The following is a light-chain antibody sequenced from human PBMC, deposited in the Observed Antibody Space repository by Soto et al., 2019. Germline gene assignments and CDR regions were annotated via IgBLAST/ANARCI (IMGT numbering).Light chain of an antibody. V-gene: IGLV2-14*01. CDR1: SGDIGSYNR. Sequence: QSVLTQPASVSGSPGQSITISCTGTSGDIGSYNRVSWYQQHPGKAPKLIIYEVTNRPSGVSDRFSGSKSGNTASLTISGLQAEDEANYYCNSYTTLSNRVFGTGTKLTVL. CDR2: EVT. CDR3: NSYTTLSNRV. J-gene: IGLJ1*01.